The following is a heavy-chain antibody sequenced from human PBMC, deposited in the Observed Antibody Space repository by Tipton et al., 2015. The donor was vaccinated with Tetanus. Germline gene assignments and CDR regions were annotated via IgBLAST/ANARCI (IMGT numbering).Heavy chain of an antibody. CDR3: ARGGLTPYEKDY. CDR2: IYYSGST. V-gene: IGHV4-31*03. CDR1: GGSISSGGYY. J-gene: IGHJ4*02. Sequence: LRLSCTVSGGSISSGGYYWSWIRQHPGKGLEWIGYIYYSGSTYYNPSLKSRVTISVDTSKNQFSLKLSSVTVADTAVYYCARGGLTPYEKDYWGQGTLVTVSS. D-gene: IGHD3-3*01.